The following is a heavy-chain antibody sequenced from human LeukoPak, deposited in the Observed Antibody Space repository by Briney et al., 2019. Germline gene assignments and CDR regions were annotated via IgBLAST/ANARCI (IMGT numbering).Heavy chain of an antibody. V-gene: IGHV3-7*04. CDR1: GFTFSSYW. CDR3: ARDSGGSAAAGTSRY. Sequence: GGSLRLSCAASGFTFSSYWMSWVRQAPGKGLEWVANINQDESEKYYVDSVKGRFTISRDNAKNSLYLQMNSLRAEDTAVYYCARDSGGSAAAGTSRYWGQGTLVTVSS. CDR2: INQDESEK. D-gene: IGHD6-13*01. J-gene: IGHJ4*02.